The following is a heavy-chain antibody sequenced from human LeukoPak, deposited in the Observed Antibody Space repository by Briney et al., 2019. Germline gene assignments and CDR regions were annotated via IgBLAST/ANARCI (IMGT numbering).Heavy chain of an antibody. V-gene: IGHV1-46*01. CDR2: INPSGGST. CDR1: GYTFTSYY. CDR3: ARDSRGYYDSSGYYFLEPGRAFDI. Sequence: ASVKVSCKASGYTFTSYYMHWVRQAPGQGLEWMGIINPSGGSTSYAQKFQGRVTMTRDTSTSTVYMELSSLRSEDTAVYDCARDSRGYYDSSGYYFLEPGRAFDIWGQGTMVTVSS. D-gene: IGHD3-22*01. J-gene: IGHJ3*02.